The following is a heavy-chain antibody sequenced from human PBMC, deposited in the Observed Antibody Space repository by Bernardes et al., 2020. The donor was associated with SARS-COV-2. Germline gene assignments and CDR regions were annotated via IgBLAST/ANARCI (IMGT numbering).Heavy chain of an antibody. Sequence: SETLSLTCAVSGGSISSGGYSWSWIRQPPGKGLEWIGYIYHSGSTYYNPSLKSRVTISVDRSKNQFSLKLSSVTAADTAVYYCARERYYDSRSYYDAWEYFQHWGQGTLVTVSS. CDR3: ARERYYDSRSYYDAWEYFQH. CDR2: IYHSGST. CDR1: GGSISSGGYS. V-gene: IGHV4-30-2*01. J-gene: IGHJ1*01. D-gene: IGHD3-22*01.